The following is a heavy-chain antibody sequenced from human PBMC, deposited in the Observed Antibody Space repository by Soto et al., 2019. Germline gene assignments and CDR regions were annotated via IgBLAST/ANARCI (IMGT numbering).Heavy chain of an antibody. CDR3: AREVGHGCCVP. Sequence: EVQLVESGGGLVQPGGSLRLSCAASGFTVSSNYMSWVRQAPGKGLEWVSVIYSGGSTYYADSVKGRFTISRHNSKNTLYLQMNRLGAEDPAVYYCAREVGHGCCVPGGRGTLVPVSS. J-gene: IGHJ5*02. D-gene: IGHD2-15*01. V-gene: IGHV3-53*04. CDR1: GFTVSSNY. CDR2: IYSGGST.